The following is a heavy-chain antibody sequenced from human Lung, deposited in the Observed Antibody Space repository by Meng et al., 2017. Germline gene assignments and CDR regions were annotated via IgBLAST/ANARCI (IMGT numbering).Heavy chain of an antibody. CDR3: VRDEDISSAGKLFGDY. Sequence: GQVVQVGAEVKKPGAAVKVSCKPSGYNFPDYWLHWVRRAPGQGLEWMGRIDPKSGDTHYAQRFQGRVTMTGDTSISTAYMELSGLRSDDTAMYYCVRDEDISSAGKLFGDYWGQGTLVTVSS. CDR1: GYNFPDYW. CDR2: IDPKSGDT. J-gene: IGHJ4*02. D-gene: IGHD6-13*01. V-gene: IGHV1-2*06.